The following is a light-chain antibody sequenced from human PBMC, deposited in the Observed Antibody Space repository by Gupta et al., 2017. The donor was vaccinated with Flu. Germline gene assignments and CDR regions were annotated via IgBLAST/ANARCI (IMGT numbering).Light chain of an antibody. V-gene: IGLV3-21*03. CDR2: DDT. CDR1: NIGDKN. Sequence: SFVLTQSPSVSVAPGKTATIPCGGDNIGDKNVHWYQQKPGQAPVLVVYDDTVRPSGISERFSGSNSGDTATLTISRVEAGDEADYYCQVWDIATSHYIFGPGTEVTVL. CDR3: QVWDIATSHYI. J-gene: IGLJ1*01.